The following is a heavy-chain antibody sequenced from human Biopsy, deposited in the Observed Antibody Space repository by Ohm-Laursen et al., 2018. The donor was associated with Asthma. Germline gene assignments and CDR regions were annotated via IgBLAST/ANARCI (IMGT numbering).Heavy chain of an antibody. CDR2: ISGSGGST. J-gene: IGHJ4*02. D-gene: IGHD3-22*01. CDR3: AKGYYYDSSGFDY. CDR1: GFTFSSYA. V-gene: IGHV3-23*01. Sequence: SLRLSCTASGFTFSSYAMSWVRQAPGKGLEWVSAISGSGGSTYYTDSVKGRFTISRDNSKNTLYLQMNSLRAEDTAVYYCAKGYYYDSSGFDYWGQGTLVTVSS.